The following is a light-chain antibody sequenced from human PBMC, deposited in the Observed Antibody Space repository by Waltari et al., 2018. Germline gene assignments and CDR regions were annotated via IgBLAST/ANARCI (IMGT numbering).Light chain of an antibody. CDR1: QSINRY. Sequence: DIQITQSPSSLSASVGDRVTITCRASQSINRYLHWYQQKPGKAPKLLIHAAYSLQSVDPSRFSVSGSGTAFTLTISSLKPEDFATYYCQQSYGTPPTFGRGTKVEIK. CDR2: AAY. J-gene: IGKJ1*01. CDR3: QQSYGTPPT. V-gene: IGKV1-39*01.